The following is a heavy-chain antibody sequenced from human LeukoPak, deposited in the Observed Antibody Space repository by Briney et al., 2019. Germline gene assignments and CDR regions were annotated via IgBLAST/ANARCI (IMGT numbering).Heavy chain of an antibody. Sequence: GESLRISCKGSGYSFTSYWIGWVRQMPGIGLEWMGIIYPGDSDSRYSPSFQGQVAISADKSISTAYLQWSSLKASDTAMYYCARQVAYTSGRTFDFWGQGTLVTVSS. CDR2: IYPGDSDS. J-gene: IGHJ4*02. V-gene: IGHV5-51*01. D-gene: IGHD6-19*01. CDR1: GYSFTSYW. CDR3: ARQVAYTSGRTFDF.